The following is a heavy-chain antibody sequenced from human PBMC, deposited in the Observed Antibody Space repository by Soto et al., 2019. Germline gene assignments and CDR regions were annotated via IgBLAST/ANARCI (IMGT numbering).Heavy chain of an antibody. D-gene: IGHD3-10*01. CDR2: ISPMLGAA. J-gene: IGHJ4*02. Sequence: QVQLVQAGAEMKKPGSSVKVSCQSSGGTFNTYAMNWVRQAPGQGTEWMGDISPMLGAANYAPKFQGRVTITADESTGTSYMQLSILTSEDTALYFCAREVQVHTPAFVYWGQGTLVTVSS. CDR3: AREVQVHTPAFVY. CDR1: GGTFNTYA. V-gene: IGHV1-69*19.